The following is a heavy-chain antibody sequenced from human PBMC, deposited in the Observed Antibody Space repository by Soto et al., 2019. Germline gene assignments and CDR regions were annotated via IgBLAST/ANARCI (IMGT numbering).Heavy chain of an antibody. J-gene: IGHJ4*02. D-gene: IGHD1-26*01. CDR2: IIPIFGTA. Sequence: SVKVSCKASGGTFSSYAISWVRQAPGQGLEWMGGIIPIFGTANYAQKFQGRVTITADESTSTAYMELSSLRSEDTAVYYCARYSGSCLAFDYWGQGTLVTVSS. V-gene: IGHV1-69*13. CDR3: ARYSGSCLAFDY. CDR1: GGTFSSYA.